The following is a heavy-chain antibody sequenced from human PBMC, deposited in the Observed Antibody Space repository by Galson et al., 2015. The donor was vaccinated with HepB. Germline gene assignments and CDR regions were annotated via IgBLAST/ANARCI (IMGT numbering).Heavy chain of an antibody. D-gene: IGHD2-8*01. J-gene: IGHJ4*02. CDR3: AREPMVYAIPASGPNPPFDY. CDR1: GYTFTSYY. Sequence: SVKVSCKASGYTFTSYYMHWVRQAPGQGLEWMGIINPSGGSTSYAQKFQGRVTMTRDTSTSTVYMELSSLRSEDTAVYYCAREPMVYAIPASGPNPPFDYWGQGTLVTVSS. V-gene: IGHV1-46*03. CDR2: INPSGGST.